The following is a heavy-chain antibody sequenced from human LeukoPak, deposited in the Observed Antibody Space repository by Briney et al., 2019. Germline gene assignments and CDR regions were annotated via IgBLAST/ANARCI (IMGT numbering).Heavy chain of an antibody. J-gene: IGHJ4*02. V-gene: IGHV4-59*01. D-gene: IGHD3-10*01. CDR2: IYYSGST. Sequence: PSETLSLTCTVSGGSISSYYGSWTRQPPGKALVWFGYIYYSGSTNYNPSLKSRVTISVDTSKNQFSLKLSSVTAADTAVYYCARPDHYGSGSYPYYFDYWGQGTLVTVSS. CDR1: GGSISSYY. CDR3: ARPDHYGSGSYPYYFDY.